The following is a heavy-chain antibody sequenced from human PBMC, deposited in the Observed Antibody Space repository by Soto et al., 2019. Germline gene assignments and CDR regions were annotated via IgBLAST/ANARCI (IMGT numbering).Heavy chain of an antibody. D-gene: IGHD3-10*02. V-gene: IGHV3-30-3*01. Sequence: SLGLSCAASGCTFSSYAMHWVRQAPGKGLEWVAVISYDGSNKYYADSVKGRFTISRDNSKNTLYLQMNSLRAEDTAVYYCARPHLMSWGQGTLVTVSS. CDR3: ARPHLMS. CDR1: GCTFSSYA. J-gene: IGHJ5*02. CDR2: ISYDGSNK.